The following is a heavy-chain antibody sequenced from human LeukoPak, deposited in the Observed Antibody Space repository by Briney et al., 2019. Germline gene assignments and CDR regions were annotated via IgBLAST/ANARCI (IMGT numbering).Heavy chain of an antibody. CDR3: ANDDYYDSSGQLDAFDI. CDR2: ISGSGGST. D-gene: IGHD3-22*01. J-gene: IGHJ3*02. Sequence: GGSLRLSCAASGFTFSSYAMSWVRQAPGKGLEWISGISGSGGSTYYADSVKGRFTISRDNSRNTLYLQMNSLRVEDTAVYYCANDDYYDSSGQLDAFDIWGQGTMVTVSS. V-gene: IGHV3-23*01. CDR1: GFTFSSYA.